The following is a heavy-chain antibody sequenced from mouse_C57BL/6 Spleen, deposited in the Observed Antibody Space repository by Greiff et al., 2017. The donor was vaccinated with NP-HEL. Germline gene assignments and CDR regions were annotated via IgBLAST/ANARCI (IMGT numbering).Heavy chain of an antibody. CDR1: GYAFSSSW. J-gene: IGHJ2*01. D-gene: IGHD2-5*01. Sequence: VQLQQSGPELVKPGASVKISCKASGYAFSSSWMNWVKQRPGKGLEWIGRIYPGDGDTNYNGKFKGKATLTADKSSSTAYMQLSSLTSEDSAFYFFARGGYSNYYFDYWGQGTTLTVSS. CDR3: ARGGYSNYYFDY. CDR2: IYPGDGDT. V-gene: IGHV1-82*01.